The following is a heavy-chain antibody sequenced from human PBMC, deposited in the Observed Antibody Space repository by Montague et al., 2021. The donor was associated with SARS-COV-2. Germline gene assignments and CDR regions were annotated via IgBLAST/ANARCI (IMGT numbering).Heavy chain of an antibody. D-gene: IGHD1-14*01. V-gene: IGHV3-48*03. CDR3: TRDRSYFGY. J-gene: IGHJ4*02. Sequence: SLRLSCAASGFTFIRYEMNWVRQTPGKGLEWISHISSSGGTIYYADSVKGRFTISRDNAKNSLYLQMHSLRAEDTGLYYCTRDRSYFGYWGQGTLVTVSS. CDR1: GFTFIRYE. CDR2: ISSSGGTI.